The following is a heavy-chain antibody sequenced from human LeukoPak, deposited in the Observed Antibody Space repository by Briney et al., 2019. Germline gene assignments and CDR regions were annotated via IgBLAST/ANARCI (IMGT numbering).Heavy chain of an antibody. D-gene: IGHD6-19*01. CDR1: GYSFTDYD. Sequence: GASVKISCKASGYSFTDYDINWVRQATGQGLEWMGWMNPNTGNTDYAQKFQGRVTMTRDTSISTAYMELSGLRSEDTAVYYCARGRSYSSGSPTWGQGTLVTVSS. V-gene: IGHV1-8*01. CDR3: ARGRSYSSGSPT. J-gene: IGHJ5*02. CDR2: MNPNTGNT.